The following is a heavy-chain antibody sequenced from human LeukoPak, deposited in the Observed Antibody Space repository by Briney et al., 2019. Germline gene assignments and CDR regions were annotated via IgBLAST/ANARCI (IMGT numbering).Heavy chain of an antibody. D-gene: IGHD6-19*01. J-gene: IGHJ4*02. CDR3: ARDLAVAGTGGDY. V-gene: IGHV3-74*01. Sequence: GGSLRLSCAASGFTFSTYWVHWVRQAPGKGLVWVSRINSDGSSTSYADSVKGRFTISRDNAKNTLYLQMNSLRAEDTAVYYCARDLAVAGTGGDYWGQGTLVTVSS. CDR2: INSDGSST. CDR1: GFTFSTYW.